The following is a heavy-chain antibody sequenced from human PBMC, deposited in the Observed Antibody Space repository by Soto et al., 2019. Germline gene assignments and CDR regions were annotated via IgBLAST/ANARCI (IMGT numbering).Heavy chain of an antibody. CDR3: ARELGYCSGGSCYMDGAFDF. Sequence: EVQLWESGGGLVQPGGSLRLSCAASGSTFSSYAMSWVRQAPGKGLEWVSVISGSGDSTYYADSVKGRFTISRDNSXNTXYXPMNSLRAEDTAVYYCARELGYCSGGSCYMDGAFDFWGQGTMVTVSS. J-gene: IGHJ3*01. CDR1: GSTFSSYA. V-gene: IGHV3-23*01. CDR2: ISGSGDST. D-gene: IGHD2-15*01.